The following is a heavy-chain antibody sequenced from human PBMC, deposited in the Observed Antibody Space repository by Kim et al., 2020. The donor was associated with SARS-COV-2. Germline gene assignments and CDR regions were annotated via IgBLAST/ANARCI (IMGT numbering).Heavy chain of an antibody. Sequence: ASVKVSCKASGYTFTSNHMHWVRQAPGQGLEWMGMITPNGGSTNYAQKFQGSVTMTRDTSTSTVYMELSSLRSEDTAVYYCARDREGDWTFDYWGQGILVTVSS. J-gene: IGHJ4*02. CDR3: ARDREGDWTFDY. D-gene: IGHD2-21*02. V-gene: IGHV1-46*01. CDR2: ITPNGGST. CDR1: GYTFTSNH.